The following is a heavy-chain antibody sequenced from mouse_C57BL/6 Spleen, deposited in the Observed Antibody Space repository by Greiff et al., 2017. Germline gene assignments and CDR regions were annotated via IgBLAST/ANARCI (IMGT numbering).Heavy chain of an antibody. Sequence: QVQLQQPGAELVKPGASVKLSCKASGYTFTSYWMQWVKQRPGQGLEWIGEIDPSDSYTNYNQKFKGKATLTVATSSSTAYMQLSSLTSEDSAVYYCARQLRLRFAYWGQGTLVTVSA. CDR2: IDPSDSYT. V-gene: IGHV1-50*01. CDR3: ARQLRLRFAY. D-gene: IGHD3-2*02. J-gene: IGHJ3*01. CDR1: GYTFTSYW.